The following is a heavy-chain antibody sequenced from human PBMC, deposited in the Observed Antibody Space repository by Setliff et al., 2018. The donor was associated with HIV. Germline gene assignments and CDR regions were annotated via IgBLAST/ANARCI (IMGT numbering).Heavy chain of an antibody. D-gene: IGHD1-1*01. J-gene: IGHJ6*03. V-gene: IGHV4-59*01. CDR3: ARGLATGLYYYYYYMDV. CDR1: GGSISSYY. CDR2: IYYSGST. Sequence: PSETLSLTCTVSGGSISSYYWSWIRQPPGKGLEWIGYIYYSGSTNYNPSLKSRVTISVDTSKNQFSLKLSSVTAADTAVYYCARGLATGLYYYYYYMDVWGKGTTVTV.